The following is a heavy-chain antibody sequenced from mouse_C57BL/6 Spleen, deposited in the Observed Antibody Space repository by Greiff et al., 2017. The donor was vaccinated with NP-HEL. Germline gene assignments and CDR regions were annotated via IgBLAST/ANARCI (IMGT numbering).Heavy chain of an antibody. CDR1: GYTFTSYW. CDR3: ARRPRGAMDY. J-gene: IGHJ4*01. Sequence: VQLQQSGAELVKPGASVKLSCKASGYTFTSYWMQWVKQRPGQGLEWIGEIDPSDSYTNYNQKFKGKATLTVDTSSSTAYMQLSSLTSEDSAVYYCARRPRGAMDYWGQGTSVTVSS. V-gene: IGHV1-50*01. CDR2: IDPSDSYT.